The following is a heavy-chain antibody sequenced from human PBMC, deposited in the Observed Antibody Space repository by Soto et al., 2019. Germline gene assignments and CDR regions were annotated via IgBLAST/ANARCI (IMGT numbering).Heavy chain of an antibody. V-gene: IGHV3-30-3*01. J-gene: IGHJ4*02. CDR3: ARVYVFPCGGDCYPDLDY. CDR2: ISYDGSNK. Sequence: GGSLRLSCAASGFTFSSYAMHWVRQAPGKGLEWVAVISYDGSNKYYADSVKGRFTISRDNSKNTLYLQMNSLRAEDTAVYYRARVYVFPCGGDCYPDLDYWGQGTLVTVSS. D-gene: IGHD2-21*02. CDR1: GFTFSSYA.